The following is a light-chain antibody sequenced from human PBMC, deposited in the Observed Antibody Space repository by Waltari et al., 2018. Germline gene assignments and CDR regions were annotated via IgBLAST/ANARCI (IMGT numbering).Light chain of an antibody. CDR3: CSYAGSYTWV. J-gene: IGLJ3*02. V-gene: IGLV2-23*01. Sequence: QSALTQPASVSGFPGQSITISCTGTSSAGGNYTLVSWYQQYPGKAPKVMIYDDNRRPSGVSDRFSGSKSGNTASLTISGVQAEDEADYYCCSYAGSYTWVFGGGTKLTVL. CDR2: DDN. CDR1: SSAGGNYTL.